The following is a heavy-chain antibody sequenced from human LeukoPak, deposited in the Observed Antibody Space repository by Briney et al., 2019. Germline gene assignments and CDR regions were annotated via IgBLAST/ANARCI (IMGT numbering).Heavy chain of an antibody. V-gene: IGHV3-30-3*01. CDR1: GFTFSSYA. CDR2: ISYDGSNK. D-gene: IGHD2-15*01. CDR3: ARDQVAAGYVDWFDP. J-gene: IGHJ5*02. Sequence: GGSLRLSCAASGFTFSSYAMHWVCQAPGKGLEWVAVISYDGSNKYYADSVKGRFTISRDNSKNTLYLQMNSLRAEDTAVYYCARDQVAAGYVDWFDPWGQGTLVTVSS.